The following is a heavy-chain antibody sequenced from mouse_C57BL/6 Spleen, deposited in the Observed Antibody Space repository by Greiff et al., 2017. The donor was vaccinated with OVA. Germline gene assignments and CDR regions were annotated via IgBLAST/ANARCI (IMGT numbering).Heavy chain of an antibody. J-gene: IGHJ4*01. D-gene: IGHD1-1*02. Sequence: VKLMESGPELVKPGASVKISCKASGYSFTSYYIHWVKQRPGQGLEWIGRIYPASGNTNYNEKFKGKATLTADTSSSTAYMQLSSLTSGDSAVYYCARWGTAVEAMDYWGQGTSVTVSS. CDR2: IYPASGNT. CDR1: GYSFTSYY. CDR3: ARWGTAVEAMDY. V-gene: IGHV1-66*01.